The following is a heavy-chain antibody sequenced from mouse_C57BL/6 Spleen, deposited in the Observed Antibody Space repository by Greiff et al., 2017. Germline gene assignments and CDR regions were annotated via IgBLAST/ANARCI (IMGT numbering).Heavy chain of an antibody. J-gene: IGHJ1*03. D-gene: IGHD1-1*01. CDR3: ARRTTVVATKWYFDV. V-gene: IGHV1-82*01. CDR1: GYAFSSSW. Sequence: QVQLKQSGPELVKPGASVKISCKASGYAFSSSWMNWVKQRPGKGLEWIGRIYPGDGDTTYNGKFKGKATLTADKSSSTAYMQLSSLTSEDSAVYFRARRTTVVATKWYFDVWGTGTTVTVAS. CDR2: IYPGDGDT.